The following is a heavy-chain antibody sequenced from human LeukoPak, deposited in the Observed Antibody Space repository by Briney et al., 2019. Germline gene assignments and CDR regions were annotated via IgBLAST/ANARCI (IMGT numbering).Heavy chain of an antibody. V-gene: IGHV3-30-3*01. CDR1: GFTFSSYA. CDR3: ATPPYDSSGPVDY. CDR2: ISYDGSNK. Sequence: GGSLRLSCAASGFTFSSYAMHWVRQASGKGLEWVAVISYDGSNKYYADSVKGRFTISRDNSKNTLYLQMNSLRAEDTAVYYCATPPYDSSGPVDYWGQGTLVTVSS. D-gene: IGHD3-22*01. J-gene: IGHJ4*02.